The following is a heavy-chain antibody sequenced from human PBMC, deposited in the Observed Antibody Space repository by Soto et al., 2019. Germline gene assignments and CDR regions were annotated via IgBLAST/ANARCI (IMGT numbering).Heavy chain of an antibody. CDR2: MSGSGDAI. CDR1: GFTFSDHY. J-gene: IGHJ6*02. V-gene: IGHV3-11*01. CDR3: VRGNFYYGMDV. Sequence: QMQLVESGGGLVEPGGSLRLSCEASGFTFSDHYMTWIRQAPGKGLEWISYMSGSGDAIYYADSVKGRFTISRDNAKNSLHLEMNSLRAEDTAMYHCVRGNFYYGMDVWGQGTTVTVSS.